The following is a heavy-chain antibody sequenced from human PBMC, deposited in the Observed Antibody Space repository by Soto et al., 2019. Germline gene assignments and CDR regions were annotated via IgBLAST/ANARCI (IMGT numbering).Heavy chain of an antibody. J-gene: IGHJ6*02. D-gene: IGHD6-19*01. Sequence: ASVKVSCKASGYTFTSYGISWVRQAPGQGLEWMGWISAYNGNTNYAQKLQGRVTMTTDTSTGTAYMELRSLRSDDTAVYYCAREGGSGWYEDYYYYYGMDVWGQGTTVTVSS. CDR1: GYTFTSYG. CDR3: AREGGSGWYEDYYYYYGMDV. V-gene: IGHV1-18*01. CDR2: ISAYNGNT.